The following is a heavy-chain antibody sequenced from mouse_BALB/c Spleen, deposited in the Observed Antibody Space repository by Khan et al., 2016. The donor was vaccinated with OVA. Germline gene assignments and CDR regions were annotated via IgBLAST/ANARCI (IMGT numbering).Heavy chain of an antibody. Sequence: EVQLQESGPGLVKPSQSLSLTCTVTGYSITSDYAWNWIRQFPGNKLEWMGYISYSGRTSYTPSLKSRISINRDTSKNQFFLQLNSVTTEDTATYYCVRGRSYWGQGTLVTVSA. CDR2: ISYSGRT. V-gene: IGHV3-2*02. D-gene: IGHD3-3*01. CDR3: VRGRSY. J-gene: IGHJ3*01. CDR1: GYSITSDYA.